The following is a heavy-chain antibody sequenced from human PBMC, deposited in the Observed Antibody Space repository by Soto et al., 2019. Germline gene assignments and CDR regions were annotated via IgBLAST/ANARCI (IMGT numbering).Heavy chain of an antibody. Sequence: QVQLVESGGGVVQPGRSLRLSCAASGFTFSSYGMHWVRQAPGKGLEWVAVISYDGSNKYYADSVKGRFTISRDNSKNTLYLQMNSLRAEDTAVYYCAKDPSGGGWFDPWGQGTLVTVS. J-gene: IGHJ5*02. CDR2: ISYDGSNK. D-gene: IGHD3-16*01. CDR3: AKDPSGGGWFDP. CDR1: GFTFSSYG. V-gene: IGHV3-30*18.